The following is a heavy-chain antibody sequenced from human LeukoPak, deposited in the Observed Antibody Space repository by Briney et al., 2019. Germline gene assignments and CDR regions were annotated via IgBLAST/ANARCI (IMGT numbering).Heavy chain of an antibody. CDR1: GFTFDDYA. V-gene: IGHV3-9*01. D-gene: IGHD6-13*01. J-gene: IGHJ4*02. Sequence: GGSLRLSCAASGFTFDDYAMHWVRHAPGKGLEWVSGISWNSGGIDYADSVKGRFTISRDNAKNSLYLQMNSLRAEDTALYYCAKAPTYSSSFDYWGQGTLVTVSS. CDR2: ISWNSGGI. CDR3: AKAPTYSSSFDY.